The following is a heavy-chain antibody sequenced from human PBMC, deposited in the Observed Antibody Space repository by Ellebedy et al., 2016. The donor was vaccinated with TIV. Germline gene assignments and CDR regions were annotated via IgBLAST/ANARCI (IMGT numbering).Heavy chain of an antibody. D-gene: IGHD6-13*01. Sequence: SETLSLXXTASGDSIRSSNHYWGWIRQPPGQGLEWIGSIHYSGSTYYNPSLKSRVTISVDTSENQISLKLSSVTAADTAVYYCARFGQQLTYWYFDLWGRGTLVTVSS. CDR2: IHYSGST. CDR1: GDSIRSSNHY. CDR3: ARFGQQLTYWYFDL. J-gene: IGHJ2*01. V-gene: IGHV4-39*01.